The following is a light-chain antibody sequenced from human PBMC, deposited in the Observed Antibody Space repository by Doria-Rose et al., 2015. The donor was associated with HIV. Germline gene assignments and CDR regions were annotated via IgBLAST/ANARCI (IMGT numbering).Light chain of an antibody. CDR1: SSNIGNNY. Sequence: QSVLTQPPSVSAAPGQKITLSCSGSSSNIGNNYVSWYQQLPGTAPQLLIYDNNKRPSGIPDRFSGSKSGTSASLGITGLQTGDEADYYCGTWDSSLSAGWVFGGGTKLTVL. V-gene: IGLV1-51*01. J-gene: IGLJ3*02. CDR2: DNN. CDR3: GTWDSSLSAGWV.